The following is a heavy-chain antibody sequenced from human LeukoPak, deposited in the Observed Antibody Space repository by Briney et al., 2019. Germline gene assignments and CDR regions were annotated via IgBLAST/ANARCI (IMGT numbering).Heavy chain of an antibody. CDR2: IYYSGST. CDR3: ARSLRGYSGYDPRLFY. D-gene: IGHD5-12*01. J-gene: IGHJ4*02. V-gene: IGHV4-59*08. Sequence: PSETLSLTCTVSGGSISSYYWSWIRQPPGKGLEWIGYIYYSGSTNYNPSLKSRVTISVDTSKNQFSLKLSSVTAADTAVYYCARSLRGYSGYDPRLFYWGQGTLVTVSS. CDR1: GGSISSYY.